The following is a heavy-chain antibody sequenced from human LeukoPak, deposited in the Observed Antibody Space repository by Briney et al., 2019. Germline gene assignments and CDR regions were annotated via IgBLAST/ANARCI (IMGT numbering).Heavy chain of an antibody. CDR3: EVAAAGQRDC. CDR2: IIPIFGTE. D-gene: IGHD6-13*01. CDR1: GGTFSSYA. Sequence: ASVKVSCKASGGTFSSYAISWVRQAPGQGLEWMGRIIPIFGTENYAQKLQGRVTITADKSTSTAYMELSSLRSEDTAVYYCEVAAAGQRDCWGQGTLVTVSS. J-gene: IGHJ4*02. V-gene: IGHV1-69*06.